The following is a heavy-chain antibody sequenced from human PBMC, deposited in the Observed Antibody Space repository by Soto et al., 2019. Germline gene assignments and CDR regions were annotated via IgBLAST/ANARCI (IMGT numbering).Heavy chain of an antibody. CDR3: ARSPDSSGYYPRWYYYGMDV. J-gene: IGHJ6*02. Sequence: QVQLQASCPGLVKPSGTLSLTCAVSGGSISSSNWWSWVRQPPGKGLEWIGEIYHSGSTNYNPSLTSRVTISVDKSKNQFSVKLSSEPAADTAVYYCARSPDSSGYYPRWYYYGMDVWGQGTTVTVSS. CDR1: GGSISSSNW. D-gene: IGHD3-22*01. V-gene: IGHV4-4*02. CDR2: IYHSGST.